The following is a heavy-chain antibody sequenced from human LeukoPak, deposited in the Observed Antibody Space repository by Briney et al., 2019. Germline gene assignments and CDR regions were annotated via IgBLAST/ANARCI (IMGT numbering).Heavy chain of an antibody. D-gene: IGHD5-18*01. CDR1: GGSISSYY. J-gene: IGHJ4*02. V-gene: IGHV4-59*01. CDR2: IYYSGST. CDR3: ASYSYGYFNY. Sequence: SETLSLTCTVSGGSISSYYWSWIRQPPGKGLEWTGYIYYSGSTNYNPSLKSRVTISVDTSKNQFSLKLSSVTAADTAVYYCASYSYGYFNYWGQGTLVTVSS.